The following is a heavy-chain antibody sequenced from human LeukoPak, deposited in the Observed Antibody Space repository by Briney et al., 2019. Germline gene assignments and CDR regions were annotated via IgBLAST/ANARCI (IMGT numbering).Heavy chain of an antibody. CDR3: AKDPTYYDSLGY. V-gene: IGHV3-23*01. CDR2: ISGSGGST. CDR1: GFTFSSYA. Sequence: PGGSLRLSCAASGFTFSSYAMSWVRQAPGKGLEWVSAISGSGGSTYYADSVKGRFTTSRDNSKNTLYLQMNSLRAEDTAVYYCAKDPTYYDSLGYWGQGTLVTVSS. D-gene: IGHD3-3*01. J-gene: IGHJ4*02.